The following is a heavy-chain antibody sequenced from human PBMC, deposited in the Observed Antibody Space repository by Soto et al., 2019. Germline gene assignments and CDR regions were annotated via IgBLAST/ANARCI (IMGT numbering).Heavy chain of an antibody. CDR2: ISGSGTMK. CDR1: GFTFRNHA. J-gene: IGHJ4*02. V-gene: IGHV3-23*01. CDR3: AKEAEENEQVPIPGDN. D-gene: IGHD2-2*02. Sequence: PGGSLRLSCVASGFTFRNHAMTWVRQAPGKGLEWVSGISGSGTMKYYADSVRGHFIISRENAKNTLHLQMDNLRVEDTAVYYCAKEAEENEQVPIPGDNWGQGTLVTVSS.